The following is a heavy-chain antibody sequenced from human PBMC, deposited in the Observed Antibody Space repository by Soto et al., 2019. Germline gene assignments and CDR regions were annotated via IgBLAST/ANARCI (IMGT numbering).Heavy chain of an antibody. V-gene: IGHV3-23*01. J-gene: IGHJ4*02. Sequence: GGSLRLSCAASGFTFSTYAMSWVRQAPGKGLEWVSTISGSGDCTYYADSVKGRFTISRDNSKNTLYLQMNSLRAEDTAVYYCAKGVPYQPLYYFDYWGQGTLVTVS. D-gene: IGHD3-10*01. CDR3: AKGVPYQPLYYFDY. CDR1: GFTFSTYA. CDR2: ISGSGDCT.